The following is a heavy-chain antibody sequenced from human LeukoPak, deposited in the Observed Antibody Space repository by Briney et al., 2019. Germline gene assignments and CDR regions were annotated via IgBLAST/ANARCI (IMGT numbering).Heavy chain of an antibody. CDR1: GGSFSGYY. CDR2: INHSGST. V-gene: IGHV4-34*01. CDR3: ARGNSVVVTAIDY. J-gene: IGHJ4*02. D-gene: IGHD2-21*02. Sequence: SETLSLTCAVYGGSFSGYYWSWIRQPPGKGLEWIGEINHSGSTNYNPSLKSRVTISVDTSKNQFSLKLSSVTAADTAVYYCARGNSVVVTAIDYWGQGTLVTVSS.